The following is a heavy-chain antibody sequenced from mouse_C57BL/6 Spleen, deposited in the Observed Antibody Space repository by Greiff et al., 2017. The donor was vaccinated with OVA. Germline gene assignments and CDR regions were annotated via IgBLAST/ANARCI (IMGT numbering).Heavy chain of an antibody. CDR2: ISRGSSTI. J-gene: IGHJ3*01. D-gene: IGHD2-1*01. Sequence: EVKLMESGGGLVKPGGSLKLSCAASGFTFSDYGMHWVRQAPEKGLEWVAYISRGSSTIYYADTVKGRFTITRDNAKNTLFLQMTSLRSEDTAMDYGARQGIYYGRDWLAYWGQGTLVTVSA. V-gene: IGHV5-17*01. CDR3: ARQGIYYGRDWLAY. CDR1: GFTFSDYG.